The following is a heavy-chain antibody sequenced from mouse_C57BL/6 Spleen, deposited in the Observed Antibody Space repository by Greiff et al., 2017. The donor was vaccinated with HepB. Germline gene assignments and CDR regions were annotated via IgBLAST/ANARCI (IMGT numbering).Heavy chain of an antibody. J-gene: IGHJ4*01. CDR2: ISNGGGST. D-gene: IGHD2-3*01. CDR1: GFTFSDYY. CDR3: ARGDGYYEGAMDY. V-gene: IGHV5-12*01. Sequence: EVQLQESGGGLVQPGGSLKLSCAASGFTFSDYYMYWVRQTPEKRLEWVAYISNGGGSTYYPDTVKGRFTISRDNAKNTLYLQMSRLKSEDTAMYYCARGDGYYEGAMDYWGQGTSVTVSS.